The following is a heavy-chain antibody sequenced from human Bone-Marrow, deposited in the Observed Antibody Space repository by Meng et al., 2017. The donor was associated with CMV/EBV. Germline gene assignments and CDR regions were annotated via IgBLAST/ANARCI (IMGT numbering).Heavy chain of an antibody. CDR1: GFTFSSYA. CDR2: ISYDGSNK. J-gene: IGHJ3*02. D-gene: IGHD3-22*01. CDR3: ARPSPYYYDSSGYTPGAFDI. Sequence: GGSLRLSCAASGFTFSSYAMHWVRQAPGKGLEWVAVISYDGSNKYYADSVKGRFTISRDNSKNTLYLQMNSLRAEDTAVYYCARPSPYYYDSSGYTPGAFDIWGQGTMVTVSS. V-gene: IGHV3-30-3*01.